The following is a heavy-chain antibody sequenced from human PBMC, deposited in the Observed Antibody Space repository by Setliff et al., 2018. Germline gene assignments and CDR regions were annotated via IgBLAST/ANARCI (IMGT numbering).Heavy chain of an antibody. D-gene: IGHD6-19*01. J-gene: IGHJ6*03. CDR3: ARSGYSSGRNYYYYYMDV. CDR1: GGTFSSYA. Sequence: SVKVSCKASGGTFSSYAISWVRQAPGQGLEWMGGIIPIFGTANYAQKFQGRVTIPADESTSTAYMELSSLRSEDTAVYYCARSGYSSGRNYYYYYMDVWGKGTTVTVSS. CDR2: IIPIFGTA. V-gene: IGHV1-69*13.